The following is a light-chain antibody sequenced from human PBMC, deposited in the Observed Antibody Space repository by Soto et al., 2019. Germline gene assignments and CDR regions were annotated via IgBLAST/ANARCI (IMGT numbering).Light chain of an antibody. Sequence: QSALTQPASVSGSPGQSITISCTGTSSDVGGYNYVSWCQQHPGKAPNLMIYDVNNRPSGVSNRFSGSKSGNTASLTISGLQAEDEADYYCSSSTSSSTLVFGGGTKLTVL. V-gene: IGLV2-14*01. CDR1: SSDVGGYNY. J-gene: IGLJ2*01. CDR3: SSSTSSSTLV. CDR2: DVN.